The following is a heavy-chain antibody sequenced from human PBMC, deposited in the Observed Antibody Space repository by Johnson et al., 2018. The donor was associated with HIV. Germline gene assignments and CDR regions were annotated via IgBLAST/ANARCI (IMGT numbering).Heavy chain of an antibody. CDR3: ARDSKARFPTITMIDAFDI. Sequence: VQLVESGGGLVQPGGSLRLSCAASGFTFSSYWMSWVRQAPGKGLEWVANIKQDGREKYYVDSVKGRFTISRDNAKNSLYLQMNSLRAEDTAVYYCARDSKARFPTITMIDAFDIWGQGTMVTVSS. J-gene: IGHJ3*02. V-gene: IGHV3-7*01. CDR1: GFTFSSYW. D-gene: IGHD3-22*01. CDR2: IKQDGREK.